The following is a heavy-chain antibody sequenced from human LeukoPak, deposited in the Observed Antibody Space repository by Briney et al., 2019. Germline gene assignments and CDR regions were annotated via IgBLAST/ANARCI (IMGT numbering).Heavy chain of an antibody. D-gene: IGHD1-26*01. CDR1: GFTFSSYG. CDR3: ARDVSGSWSFDN. Sequence: PGGSLRLSCAASGFTFSSYGMHWVRQAPGKGLEWVAFIRYDGSNKYYADSVKGRFTVSRDNSKNTLFLQMSSLRVEDTAVYYCARDVSGSWSFDNWGQGTLVTVSS. V-gene: IGHV3-30*02. CDR2: IRYDGSNK. J-gene: IGHJ4*02.